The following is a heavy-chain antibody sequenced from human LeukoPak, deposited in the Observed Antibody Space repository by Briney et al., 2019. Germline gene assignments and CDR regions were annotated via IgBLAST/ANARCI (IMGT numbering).Heavy chain of an antibody. CDR3: ARPNPYCSSTSCLDAFDI. D-gene: IGHD2-2*01. V-gene: IGHV4-59*08. CDR2: IYYSGST. CDR1: GGSISSYY. J-gene: IGHJ3*02. Sequence: SETLSLTCTVSGGSISSYYWGWIRQPPGKGLEWIGYIYYSGSTNYNPSLKSRVTISVDTSKNQFSLKLSSVTAADTAVYYCARPNPYCSSTSCLDAFDIWGQGTMVTVSS.